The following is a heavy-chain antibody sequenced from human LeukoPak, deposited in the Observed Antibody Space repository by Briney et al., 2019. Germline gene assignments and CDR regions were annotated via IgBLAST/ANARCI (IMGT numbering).Heavy chain of an antibody. J-gene: IGHJ4*02. CDR3: ARDRYTSSQFDY. V-gene: IGHV3-7*01. Sequence: GGSLRLSCAASGFTFSSYWMSWVRQAPGKGLEGVANIKEDGSEKYYVDSVKGRFTISRDNAKNSLFLQMNSLRVEDTALYYCARDRYTSSQFDYWGQGTLVTVSS. D-gene: IGHD1-1*01. CDR2: IKEDGSEK. CDR1: GFTFSSYW.